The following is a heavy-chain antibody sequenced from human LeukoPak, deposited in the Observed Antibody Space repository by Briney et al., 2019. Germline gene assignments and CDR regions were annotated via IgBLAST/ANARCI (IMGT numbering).Heavy chain of an antibody. J-gene: IGHJ4*02. Sequence: GASVKVSCKASGGTFSSYAISWVRQAPGQGLEWMGGIIPIFGTANYAQKFQGRVTITADESTSTAYMELSSLRSEGTAVYYCASSDYDILTGYYGWGQGTLVTVSS. CDR1: GGTFSSYA. V-gene: IGHV1-69*13. D-gene: IGHD3-9*01. CDR2: IIPIFGTA. CDR3: ASSDYDILTGYYG.